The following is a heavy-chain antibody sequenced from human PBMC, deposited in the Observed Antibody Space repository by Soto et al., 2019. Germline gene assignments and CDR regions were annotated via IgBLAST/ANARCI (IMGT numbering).Heavy chain of an antibody. J-gene: IGHJ5*02. V-gene: IGHV1-8*01. Sequence: GASVKVSCEASGYTFTSYDINCVRQATGQGLEWMGWMNPNSGNTGYAQKFQGRVTMTRNTSISTAYMELSSLRSEDTAVYYCARPLYSSGVHWFDPWGQGTLVTVSS. CDR2: MNPNSGNT. CDR3: ARPLYSSGVHWFDP. D-gene: IGHD6-19*01. CDR1: GYTFTSYD.